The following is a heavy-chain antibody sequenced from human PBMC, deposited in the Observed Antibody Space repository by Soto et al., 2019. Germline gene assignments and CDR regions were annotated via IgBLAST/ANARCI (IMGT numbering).Heavy chain of an antibody. CDR2: IYYSGST. D-gene: IGHD6-19*01. J-gene: IGHJ5*02. Sequence: PSETLSLTCTVSGGSISSGGYYWSWIRQHPGKGLEWIGYIYYSGSTYYNPSLKSRVTISVDTSKNQFSLKLSSVTAADTAVYYCARGEIEQWLVGWARRPFWFGPWGQGTLVTVSS. CDR1: GGSISSGGYY. V-gene: IGHV4-31*03. CDR3: ARGEIEQWLVGWARRPFWFGP.